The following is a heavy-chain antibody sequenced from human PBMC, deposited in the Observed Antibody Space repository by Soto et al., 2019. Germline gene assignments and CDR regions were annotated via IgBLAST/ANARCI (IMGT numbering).Heavy chain of an antibody. CDR1: GGTFSSYA. CDR3: ARTETYYYDSSGYIN. J-gene: IGHJ4*02. Sequence: SVKVSCKASGGTFSSYAISWVRQAPGQGLEWMGGIIPIFGTANYAQKFQGRVTITADESTSTAYMELSSLRSEDTAVYYCARTETYYYDSSGYINWGQGTLVTVSS. D-gene: IGHD3-22*01. V-gene: IGHV1-69*13. CDR2: IIPIFGTA.